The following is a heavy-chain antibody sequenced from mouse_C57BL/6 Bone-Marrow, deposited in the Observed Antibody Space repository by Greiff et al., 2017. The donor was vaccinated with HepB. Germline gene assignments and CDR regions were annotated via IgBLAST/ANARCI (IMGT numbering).Heavy chain of an antibody. J-gene: IGHJ2*01. CDR2: ILPGSGST. V-gene: IGHV1-9*01. CDR1: GYTFTGYW. CDR3: ARLRGITTVVATWDFDY. D-gene: IGHD1-1*01. Sequence: QVQLKQSGAELMKPGASVKLSCKATGYTFTGYWIEWVKQRPGHGLEWIGEILPGSGSTNYNEKFKGKATFTADTSSNTAYMQLSSLTTEDSAIYYCARLRGITTVVATWDFDYWGQGTTLTVSS.